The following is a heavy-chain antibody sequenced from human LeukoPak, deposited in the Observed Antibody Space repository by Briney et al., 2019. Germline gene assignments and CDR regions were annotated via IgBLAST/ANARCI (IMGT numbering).Heavy chain of an antibody. D-gene: IGHD3-10*01. J-gene: IGHJ4*02. V-gene: IGHV3-21*01. CDR3: ARDPTTYGSGSYYYYFDY. CDR2: ISSSSSYI. CDR1: GFTFSSYS. Sequence: SGGSLRLSCAASGFTFSSYSMNWVRQAPGKGLEWVSSISSSSSYIYYADSVKGRFTISRDNAKNSLYLQMNSLRAEDTAVYYCARDPTTYGSGSYYYYFDYWGQGTLVTVSS.